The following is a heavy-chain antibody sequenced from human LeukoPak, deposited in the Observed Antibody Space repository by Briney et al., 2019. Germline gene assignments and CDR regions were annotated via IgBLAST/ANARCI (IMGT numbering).Heavy chain of an antibody. J-gene: IGHJ3*02. D-gene: IGHD3-10*01. CDR1: GFTFDDYA. Sequence: GGSLRLSCAASGFTFDDYAMHWVRQAPGKGLEWVSGISWNSDSIGYADSVKGRFTISRDNAKNSLYLQMNSLRAEDMALYYCAKDSVARGVNYAFDIWGQGTMVTVSS. CDR3: AKDSVARGVNYAFDI. V-gene: IGHV3-9*03. CDR2: ISWNSDSI.